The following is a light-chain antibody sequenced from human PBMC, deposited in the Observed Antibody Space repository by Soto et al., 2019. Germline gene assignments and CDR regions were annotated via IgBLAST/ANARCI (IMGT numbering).Light chain of an antibody. Sequence: QSALTQPRSVSGSPGQSVTISCTGTRSDVGAYNYVSWYQQHPGKAPKLMIYDVSERPSGVPDRFSGSKSGNTASLTISGLQAEDEADYCCCSYAGTYTLWVFGGGTKVTVL. CDR2: DVS. CDR3: CSYAGTYTLWV. V-gene: IGLV2-11*01. J-gene: IGLJ3*02. CDR1: RSDVGAYNY.